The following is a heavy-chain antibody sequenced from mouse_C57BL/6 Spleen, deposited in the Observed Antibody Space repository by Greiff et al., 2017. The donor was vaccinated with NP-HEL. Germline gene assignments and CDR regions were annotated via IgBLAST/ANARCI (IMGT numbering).Heavy chain of an antibody. CDR3: ARGPYYYAMDD. V-gene: IGHV1-22*01. Sequence: EVKLQQSGPELVKPGASVKMSCKASGYTFTDYNMHWVKQSPGKSLEWIGYINPNNGGTSYNQKFKGKATLTVPKSYSTAYMERRSLTSEDSAVYYWARGPYYYAMDDWGQGTSVTVSS. CDR1: GYTFTDYN. CDR2: INPNNGGT. J-gene: IGHJ4*01.